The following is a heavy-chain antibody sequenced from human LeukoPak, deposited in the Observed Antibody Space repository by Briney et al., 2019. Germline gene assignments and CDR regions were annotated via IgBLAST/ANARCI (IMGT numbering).Heavy chain of an antibody. CDR2: ISSSGSTI. V-gene: IGHV3-48*01. CDR1: GFTFSSYS. D-gene: IGHD2-15*01. J-gene: IGHJ4*02. CDR3: TRTLLYCSGGSCYPTRFDY. Sequence: GGSLRLSCAASGFTFSSYSMNWVRQAPGKGLDWVSHISSSGSTIYYADSVKGRFTISRDNAKNSLYLQMNSLGVEDTAVYYCTRTLLYCSGGSCYPTRFDYWGQGILVTVSS.